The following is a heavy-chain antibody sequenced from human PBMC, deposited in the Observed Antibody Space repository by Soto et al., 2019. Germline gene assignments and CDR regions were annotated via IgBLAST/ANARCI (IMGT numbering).Heavy chain of an antibody. CDR3: ARWGTTGGLDF. V-gene: IGHV3-30*03. D-gene: IGHD3-16*01. Sequence: QVQLVESGGGVVQPGTSLRLSCVGSGFTFRSFIIHWVRQAPGKGLEWVALTSYDGSNAYYGDSVKGRFTISRDNSKNTVDLQMDSLRVVDTALYYCARWGTTGGLDFWGQGNLV. CDR1: GFTFRSFI. J-gene: IGHJ4*02. CDR2: TSYDGSNA.